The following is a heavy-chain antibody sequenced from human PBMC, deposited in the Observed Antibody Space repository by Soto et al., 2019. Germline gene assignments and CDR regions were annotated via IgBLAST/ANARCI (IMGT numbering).Heavy chain of an antibody. CDR2: VYYSGST. J-gene: IGHJ4*02. CDR3: ARDPGGSLPYYFGS. CDR1: GGSISSAY. Sequence: SETLSLTCTVSGGSISSAYWGWIRQPPGEGLEWIGYVYYSGSTKYNPSLKSRVTISVDTSKKQFSLNLSSVTAADTAVYYCARDPGGSLPYYFGSWGQGTLVTVS. D-gene: IGHD3-16*01. V-gene: IGHV4-59*01.